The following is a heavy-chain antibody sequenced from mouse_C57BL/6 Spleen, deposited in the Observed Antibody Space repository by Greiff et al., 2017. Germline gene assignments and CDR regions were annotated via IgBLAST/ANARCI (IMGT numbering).Heavy chain of an antibody. CDR2: IYPRSGNT. CDR1: GYTFTSYG. CDR3: ARSGGYAMDY. V-gene: IGHV1-81*01. J-gene: IGHJ4*01. Sequence: QVHVKQSGAELARPGASVKLSCKASGYTFTSYGISWVKQRTGQGLEWIGEIYPRSGNTYYNEKFKGKATLTADKSSSTAYMELRSLTSEDSAVYFCARSGGYAMDYWGQGTSVTVSS.